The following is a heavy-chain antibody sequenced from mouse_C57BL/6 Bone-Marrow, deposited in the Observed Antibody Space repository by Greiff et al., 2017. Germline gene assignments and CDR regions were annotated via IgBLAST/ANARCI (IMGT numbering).Heavy chain of an antibody. CDR3: AIYDGYYWYFDV. J-gene: IGHJ1*03. CDR2: LHPSDSDT. D-gene: IGHD2-3*01. V-gene: IGHV1-74*01. Sequence: VQLQQPGAELVKPGASVKVSCKASGYTFTSYWMHWVKQRPGQGLEWIGRLHPSDSDTNYNQKFKGKATLTVDKSSSTAYMQLSSLTSEDSAVYDCAIYDGYYWYFDVWGTGTTVTVSS. CDR1: GYTFTSYW.